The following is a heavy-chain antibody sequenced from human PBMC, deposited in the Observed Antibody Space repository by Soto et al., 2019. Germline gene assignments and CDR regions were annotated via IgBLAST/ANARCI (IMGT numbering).Heavy chain of an antibody. J-gene: IGHJ4*02. V-gene: IGHV3-21*01. CDR2: ISSSSTYI. Sequence: EVQLVESGGGLVKPGGSLRFSCAASGFTLSSYSMNWVRQAPGKGLEWVTTISSSSTYIYYADSVKGRFTISRDNAKNSLYLQMNSRRGEDTAVYKCARDCGGEGKFDYWGKGSLVTVTS. CDR3: ARDCGGEGKFDY. CDR1: GFTLSSYS. D-gene: IGHD2-21*01.